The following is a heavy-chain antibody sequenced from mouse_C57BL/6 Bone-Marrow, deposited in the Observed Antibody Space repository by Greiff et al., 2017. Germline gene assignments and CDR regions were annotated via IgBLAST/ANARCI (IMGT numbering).Heavy chain of an antibody. D-gene: IGHD2-1*01. CDR2: IYPGSGNT. V-gene: IGHV1-66*01. J-gene: IGHJ1*03. Sequence: QVQLQQSGPELVKPGASVKISCKASGYSFTSYYIHWVKQRPGQGLEWIGWIYPGSGNTKYNEKFKGKATLTADTSSSTAYMQLSSLTSEDSAVYYCAGDGNYWYFDVWGTGTTVTVSS. CDR3: AGDGNYWYFDV. CDR1: GYSFTSYY.